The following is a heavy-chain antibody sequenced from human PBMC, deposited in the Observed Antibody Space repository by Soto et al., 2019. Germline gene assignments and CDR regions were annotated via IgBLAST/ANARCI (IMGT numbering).Heavy chain of an antibody. CDR1: GFTFSIYA. CDR2: ISSAGTNK. CDR3: VRSNSEAGWGQFDY. V-gene: IGHV3-30-3*01. Sequence: QVQLVGSGGGVVQPGTSLRLSCAASGFTFSIYAMHWVRQAPEKGLEWVAVISSAGTNKNHADSVRGRFSISRDNSNNRLHLQMDNMRVDDTAVYYCVRSNSEAGWGQFDYWGQGTLFTVSS. J-gene: IGHJ4*02. D-gene: IGHD3-16*01.